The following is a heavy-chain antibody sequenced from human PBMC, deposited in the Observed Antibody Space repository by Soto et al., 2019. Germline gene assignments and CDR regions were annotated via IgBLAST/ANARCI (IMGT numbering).Heavy chain of an antibody. CDR3: ARGGQDFWSGPFNY. D-gene: IGHD3-3*01. V-gene: IGHV4-4*07. CDR2: IDNSGST. CDR1: GGSISNYF. J-gene: IGHJ4*02. Sequence: SETLSLTCTVSGGSISNYFCNWIRQPAGKGLEWIGRIDNSGSTNYNPSLKSRVTMSADTSRNQFSLKLNSVTAADTAVYYCARGGQDFWSGPFNYWGQGALVTVSS.